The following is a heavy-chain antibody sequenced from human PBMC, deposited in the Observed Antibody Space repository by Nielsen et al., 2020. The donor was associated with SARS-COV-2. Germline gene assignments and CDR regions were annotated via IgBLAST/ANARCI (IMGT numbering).Heavy chain of an antibody. CDR1: GYTFTRYY. V-gene: IGHV1-46*01. CDR2: INPSGGST. CDR3: ARAGHYYDSSGYYGY. J-gene: IGHJ4*02. D-gene: IGHD3-22*01. Sequence: ASVKVSCKASGYTFTRYYIHWVRRAPGQGLEWMGIINPSGGSTSYAQKFQGRVTITRDTSASTAYMELSSLRSKDTAVYYCARAGHYYDSSGYYGYWGQGTLVTVSS.